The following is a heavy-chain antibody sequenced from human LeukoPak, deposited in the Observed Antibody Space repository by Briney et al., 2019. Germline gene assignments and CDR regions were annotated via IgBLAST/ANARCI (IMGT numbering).Heavy chain of an antibody. J-gene: IGHJ4*02. Sequence: GRSLRLSCAASGFTFSSYAMHWVRQAPGKGLEWVAVISYDGSNKYYADSVKGRFTISRDNSKNTLYLQMNSLRAGDTAVYYCGRRFDYWGQGTLVTVSS. CDR2: ISYDGSNK. CDR3: GRRFDY. CDR1: GFTFSSYA. V-gene: IGHV3-30-3*01.